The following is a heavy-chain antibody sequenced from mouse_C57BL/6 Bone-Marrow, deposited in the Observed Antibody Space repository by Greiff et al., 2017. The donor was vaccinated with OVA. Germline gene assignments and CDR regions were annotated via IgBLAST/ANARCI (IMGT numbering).Heavy chain of an antibody. CDR1: GFSLSTSGMG. Sequence: QVTLKVCGPGILQSSQTLSLTCSFSGFSLSTSGMGVSWIRQPSGKGLDWLAHIYWDDDKRYNPSLKSRLTSSKDTSRNQVFLKITSVDTADTATYYCARDTTPYYYAMDYWGQGTSVTVSS. V-gene: IGHV8-12*01. D-gene: IGHD1-1*01. J-gene: IGHJ4*01. CDR2: IYWDDDK. CDR3: ARDTTPYYYAMDY.